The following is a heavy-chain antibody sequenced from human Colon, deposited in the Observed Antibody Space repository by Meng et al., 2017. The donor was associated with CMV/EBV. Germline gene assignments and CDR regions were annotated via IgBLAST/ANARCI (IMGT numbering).Heavy chain of an antibody. CDR2: INSKTGDT. J-gene: IGHJ5*02. Sequence: ASVKVSCKASGYTFSNYYIHWVRQAPGQGLEWMAWINSKTGDTNYAERFQGTVTLTRDTSLNTVYMEMISLQSDDTAVYYCTRGPTVIVGMGWFDHRGQGTAVTVSS. CDR1: GYTFSNYY. CDR3: TRGPTVIVGMGWFDH. D-gene: IGHD2-21*02. V-gene: IGHV1-2*02.